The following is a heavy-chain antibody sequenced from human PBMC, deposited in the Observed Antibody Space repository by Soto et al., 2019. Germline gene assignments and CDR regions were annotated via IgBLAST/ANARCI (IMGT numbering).Heavy chain of an antibody. CDR1: GFTFSNYG. CDR3: ARGLHSLFDY. CDR2: IWYDGNNK. J-gene: IGHJ4*02. V-gene: IGHV3-33*01. D-gene: IGHD2-21*01. Sequence: GGSLRLSCAASGFTFSNYGMHWVRQAPGKGLEWVAVIWYDGNNKYYADSAKGRFTISRDNSNNTLYVQMTSLRAEDTAVYYCARGLHSLFDYWGQGTLVTAPQ.